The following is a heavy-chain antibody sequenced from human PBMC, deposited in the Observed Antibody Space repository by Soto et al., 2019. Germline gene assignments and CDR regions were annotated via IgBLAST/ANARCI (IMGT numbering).Heavy chain of an antibody. V-gene: IGHV3-23*01. J-gene: IGHJ6*02. CDR2: ISGSGGST. CDR3: AKEGSDYEILSGSGYYGMDV. Sequence: GGTLRLSCAAPGFTFGDYTMHWVRQAPGKGLEWVSAISGSGGSTYYAASVKGRFTISRDNSKNTLYLQMNSLRAEDTAVYYSAKEGSDYEILSGSGYYGMDVWGQWTTVTGSS. D-gene: IGHD3-9*01. CDR1: GFTFGDYT.